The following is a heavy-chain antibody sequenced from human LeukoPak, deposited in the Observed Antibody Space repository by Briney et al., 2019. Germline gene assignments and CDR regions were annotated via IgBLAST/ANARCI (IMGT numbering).Heavy chain of an antibody. J-gene: IGHJ4*02. D-gene: IGHD1-26*01. Sequence: SETLSLTCTVSGGSISSYYWGWIRQPPGKGLEWIGYIYTSGSTNYNPSLKSRVTISVDTSKNQFSLKLSSVTAADTAVYYCARQIVSGSYYFDYWGQGTLVTVSS. CDR3: ARQIVSGSYYFDY. CDR1: GGSISSYY. CDR2: IYTSGST. V-gene: IGHV4-4*09.